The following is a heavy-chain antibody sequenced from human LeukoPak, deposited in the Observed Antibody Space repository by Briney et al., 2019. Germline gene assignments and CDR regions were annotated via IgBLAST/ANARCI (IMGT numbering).Heavy chain of an antibody. CDR2: IYYSGST. Sequence: SETLSLTCTVSGGSISRYYWTWMRQPPGKGLEWIGNIYYSGSTNYNPSLKSRVTISIDTSKSQFSLKLTSVTAADTAVYYCARDGPVKWGQGTLVTVSS. V-gene: IGHV4-59*12. J-gene: IGHJ4*02. D-gene: IGHD3-22*01. CDR3: ARDGPVK. CDR1: GGSISRYY.